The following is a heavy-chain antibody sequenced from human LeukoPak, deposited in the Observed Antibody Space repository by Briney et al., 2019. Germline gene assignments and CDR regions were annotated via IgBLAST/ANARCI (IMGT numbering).Heavy chain of an antibody. CDR2: IKQDGSEK. D-gene: IGHD2/OR15-2a*01. CDR1: GFTFSSYW. Sequence: PGGSLRLSCAASGFTFSSYWMSWVRQAPGKGLEGVANIKQDGSEKYYVDSVKGRFTISRDNAKNSLYLQMNSLRAEDTAVYYCASVIVTETDAFDIWGQGTMVTVSS. CDR3: ASVIVTETDAFDI. V-gene: IGHV3-7*01. J-gene: IGHJ3*02.